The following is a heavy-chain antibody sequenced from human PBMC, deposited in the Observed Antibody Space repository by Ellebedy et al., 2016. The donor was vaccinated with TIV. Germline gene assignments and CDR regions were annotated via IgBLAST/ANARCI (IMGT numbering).Heavy chain of an antibody. CDR1: GYTFTGYY. V-gene: IGHV1-46*01. Sequence: ASVKDSCXASGYTFTGYYMHWVRQDPGQGLEWMGWINPSGGSTSYAQKFQGRVTMTRDTSTSTVYMELSSLRSEDTAVYYCARGDSSGNYFDYWGQGTLVTVSS. D-gene: IGHD3-22*01. J-gene: IGHJ4*02. CDR3: ARGDSSGNYFDY. CDR2: INPSGGST.